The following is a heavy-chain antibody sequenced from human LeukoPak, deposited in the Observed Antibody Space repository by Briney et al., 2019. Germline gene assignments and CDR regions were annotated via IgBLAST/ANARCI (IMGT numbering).Heavy chain of an antibody. CDR3: ARVTTVTNWFDP. CDR1: GYTFTSYA. D-gene: IGHD4-11*01. Sequence: GASVKVSCKASGYTFTSYAIHWVRQAPGQRLEWMGWINGGNGKTKYSQKFQGRVTITRDTSASTAYMELSSLTSEDTAVYYCARVTTVTNWFDPWGQGTLVTVSS. CDR2: INGGNGKT. J-gene: IGHJ5*02. V-gene: IGHV1-3*01.